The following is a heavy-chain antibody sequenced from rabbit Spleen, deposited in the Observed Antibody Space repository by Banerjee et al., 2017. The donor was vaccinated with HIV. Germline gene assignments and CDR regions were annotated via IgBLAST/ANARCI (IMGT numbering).Heavy chain of an antibody. J-gene: IGHJ4*01. D-gene: IGHD8-1*01. CDR1: GFAFSTYS. CDR3: ARDGAGSSYFNL. V-gene: IGHV1S7*01. CDR2: IDPVFGST. Sequence: QLVESGGGLVQPGGSLKLSCKASGFAFSTYSMSWVRQAPGKGLEWIGYIDPVFGSTYYANWVNGRFTISSHNAQNTLYLQLNSLTAADTATYFCARDGAGSSYFNLWGPGTLVTVS.